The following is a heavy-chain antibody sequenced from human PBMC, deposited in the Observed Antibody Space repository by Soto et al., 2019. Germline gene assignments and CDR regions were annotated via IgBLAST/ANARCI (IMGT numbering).Heavy chain of an antibody. Sequence: EVQLVESGGGLVKPGGSLRLSCAASGFTFSNAWMSWVRQAPGKGLEWVGRIKSKTDGGTTDYAAPVKGRFTISRDDSKNTLDLQMNSLKTEYTAVYCCTTNGRGYYYCFMDVWGKGTTVTVSS. CDR3: TTNGRGYYYCFMDV. CDR1: GFTFSNAW. V-gene: IGHV3-15*01. J-gene: IGHJ6*03. CDR2: IKSKTDGGTT.